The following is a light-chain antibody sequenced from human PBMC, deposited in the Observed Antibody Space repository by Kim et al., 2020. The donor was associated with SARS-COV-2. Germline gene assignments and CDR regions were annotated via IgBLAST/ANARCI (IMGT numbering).Light chain of an antibody. V-gene: IGKV3-15*01. Sequence: EIVMTQSPATLSVSPGGRATLSCRASQSVHSYLAWYQQKPGQAPRLLIYGASTRATGTPARFGGSGSGTEFTRTISSLQSEDFAVYYCQQYNNWPPYTFGQGTKLEI. CDR1: QSVHSY. CDR2: GAS. CDR3: QQYNNWPPYT. J-gene: IGKJ2*01.